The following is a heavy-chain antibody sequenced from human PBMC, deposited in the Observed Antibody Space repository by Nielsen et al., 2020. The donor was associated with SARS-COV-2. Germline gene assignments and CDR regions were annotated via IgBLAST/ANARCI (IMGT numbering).Heavy chain of an antibody. CDR3: AKLPGGLTIDAFDI. J-gene: IGHJ3*02. D-gene: IGHD4/OR15-4a*01. Sequence: SLRISCAASGFTFDDYAMHWVRQAPGKGLEWVSGISWNSGSIGYADSVKGRFTISRDNAKNSLYLQMNSLRAEDTAVYYCAKLPGGLTIDAFDIWGQGTMVTVSS. CDR1: GFTFDDYA. V-gene: IGHV3-9*01. CDR2: ISWNSGSI.